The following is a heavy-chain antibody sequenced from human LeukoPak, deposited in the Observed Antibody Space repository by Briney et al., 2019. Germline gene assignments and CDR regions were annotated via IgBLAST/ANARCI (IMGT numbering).Heavy chain of an antibody. V-gene: IGHV4-30-2*01. Sequence: SETLSLTCAVSGGSISSGGYSWSWTRQPPGKGLECIGYIYHSGSTYYNPSLKSRVTISVDRSKNQFSLKLSSVTAADTAVYYCARVNGGTEEYYFDYWGQGTLVTVSS. CDR1: GGSISSGGYS. J-gene: IGHJ4*02. CDR3: ARVNGGTEEYYFDY. D-gene: IGHD1-1*01. CDR2: IYHSGST.